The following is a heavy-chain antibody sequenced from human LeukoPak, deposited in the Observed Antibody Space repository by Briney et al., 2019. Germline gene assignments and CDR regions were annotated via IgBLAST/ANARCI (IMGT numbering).Heavy chain of an antibody. CDR2: IYYSGST. CDR3: AREYLLLWNWFDP. Sequence: SETLSLTCTVSGGSISSGDYYWSWIRQPPGKGLEWIGYIYYSGSTYYNPSLKSRVTISVDTSKNQFSLKLSYVTAADTAVYYCAREYLLLWNWFDPWGQGTLVTVSS. CDR1: GGSISSGDYY. D-gene: IGHD2-2*01. J-gene: IGHJ5*02. V-gene: IGHV4-30-4*08.